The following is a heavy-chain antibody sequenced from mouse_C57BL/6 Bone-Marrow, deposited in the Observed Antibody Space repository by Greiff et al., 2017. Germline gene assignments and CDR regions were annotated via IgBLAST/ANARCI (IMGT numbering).Heavy chain of an antibody. J-gene: IGHJ1*03. D-gene: IGHD1-1*01. CDR2: ISSGSSTI. CDR3: AYYGSSYGYWYFDV. Sequence: DVHLVESGGGLVKPGGSLKLSCAASGFTFSDYGMHWVRQAPEKGLEWVAYISSGSSTIYYADTVKGRFTISRDNAKNTLFLKMTSLRSEDTAMYYCAYYGSSYGYWYFDVWGTGTTVTVSS. CDR1: GFTFSDYG. V-gene: IGHV5-17*01.